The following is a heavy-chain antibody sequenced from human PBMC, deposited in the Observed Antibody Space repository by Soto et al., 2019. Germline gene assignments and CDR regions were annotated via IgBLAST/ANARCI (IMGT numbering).Heavy chain of an antibody. D-gene: IGHD6-13*01. CDR2: INHSGST. J-gene: IGHJ4*02. CDR3: ASGRAAAGPHYFDY. Sequence: QVQLQQWGAGLLKPSETLSLTCAVYGGSFSGYYWSWIRQPPGKGLEWIGEINHSGSTNYNPSLKSRVTISLDTSKNQFSLKLSSVTAADTAVYYCASGRAAAGPHYFDYWGQGTLVTVSS. CDR1: GGSFSGYY. V-gene: IGHV4-34*01.